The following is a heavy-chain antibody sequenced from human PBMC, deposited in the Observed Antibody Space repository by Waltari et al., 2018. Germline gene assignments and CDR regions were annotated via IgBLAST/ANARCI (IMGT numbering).Heavy chain of an antibody. CDR1: GYTLTELS. CDR2: FDPEDGET. CDR3: ATAGGYSRSYFAFDY. V-gene: IGHV1-24*01. Sequence: QVQLVQSGAEVKKPGASVKVSYKVSGYTLTELSMHWVRQAPGKGLEWMGVFDPEDGETSYAQKFQGRVTMTEDTSTDTAYMELSSLRSEDTAVYYCATAGGYSRSYFAFDYWGQGTLVTVSS. J-gene: IGHJ4*02. D-gene: IGHD1-26*01.